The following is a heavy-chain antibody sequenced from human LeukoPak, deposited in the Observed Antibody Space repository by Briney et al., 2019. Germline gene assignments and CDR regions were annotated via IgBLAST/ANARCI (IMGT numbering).Heavy chain of an antibody. V-gene: IGHV4-61*02. D-gene: IGHD5-18*01. CDR3: AREDYSYPTSGPFDP. CDR1: GGSMSSGNYYY. J-gene: IGHJ5*02. CDR2: ISTSGSS. Sequence: SETLPLTCTVSGGSMSSGNYYYWSWIRQPAGKGLDWIGRISTSGSSNYNPSLKSRVTISVDTSKNQFSLKLSSVTAADTAVYYCAREDYSYPTSGPFDPWGQGTLVTVSS.